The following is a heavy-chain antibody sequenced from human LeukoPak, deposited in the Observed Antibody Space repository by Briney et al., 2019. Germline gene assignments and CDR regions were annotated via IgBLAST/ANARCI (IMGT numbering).Heavy chain of an antibody. Sequence: QSGGSLRLSCAASGFSFSSYEMNWVRQAPGKGLEWVSYISSSGSGIYNADSVKGRFTISRDNAKNSLFLQMNSLRDEDTAVYYCARGSESYQIFDYWGQGTLVTVSS. V-gene: IGHV3-48*03. J-gene: IGHJ4*02. CDR2: ISSSGSGI. CDR1: GFSFSSYE. D-gene: IGHD1-26*01. CDR3: ARGSESYQIFDY.